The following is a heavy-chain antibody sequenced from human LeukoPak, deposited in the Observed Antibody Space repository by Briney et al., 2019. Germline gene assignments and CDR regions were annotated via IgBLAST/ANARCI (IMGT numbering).Heavy chain of an antibody. CDR3: ARFCDYYDSSGYYCFFDY. J-gene: IGHJ4*02. CDR1: GGSISSGDYY. V-gene: IGHV4-30-4*08. D-gene: IGHD3-22*01. Sequence: PSETLSLTCTVSGGSISSGDYYWSWIRQPPGKGLEWIGYIYYSGSTYYNPSLKSRVTISVDTSKNQFSLKLSSVTAADTAVYYCARFCDYYDSSGYYCFFDYWGQGTLVTVSS. CDR2: IYYSGST.